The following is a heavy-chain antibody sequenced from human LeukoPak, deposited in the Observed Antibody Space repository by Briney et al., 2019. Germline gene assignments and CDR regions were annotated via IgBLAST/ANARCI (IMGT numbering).Heavy chain of an antibody. D-gene: IGHD6-19*01. CDR3: ASEGPSSYSQGWYDWYFDL. Sequence: GGSLRLSCTASGFTLSNSDMQWVRHAPGKGLEWVSAIGTGGDTYYPASVKGRFTISRENARSSLFLQMNSLRAEGTAVYYGASEGPSSYSQGWYDWYFDLWGRGTLVTVSS. J-gene: IGHJ2*01. V-gene: IGHV3-13*04. CDR1: GFTLSNSD. CDR2: IGTGGDT.